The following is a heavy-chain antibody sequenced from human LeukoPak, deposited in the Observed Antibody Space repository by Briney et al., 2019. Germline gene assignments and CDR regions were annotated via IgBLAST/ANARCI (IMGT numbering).Heavy chain of an antibody. CDR1: GFTFSSYG. V-gene: IGHV3-30*18. CDR2: ISYDGSNK. Sequence: GGSLRLPCAASGFTFSSYGMHWVRQAPGKGLEWVAVISYDGSNKYYADSVKGRFTISRDNSKNTLYLQMNSLRAEDTAVYYCAKELTWIQLWPPGAFDIWGQGTMVTVSS. J-gene: IGHJ3*02. D-gene: IGHD5-18*01. CDR3: AKELTWIQLWPPGAFDI.